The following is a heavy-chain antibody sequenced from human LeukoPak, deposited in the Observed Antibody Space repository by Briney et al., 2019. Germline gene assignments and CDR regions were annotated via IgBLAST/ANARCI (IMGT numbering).Heavy chain of an antibody. CDR2: ISNSGGST. CDR1: GFTFSTYA. V-gene: IGHV3-23*01. J-gene: IGHJ4*02. D-gene: IGHD4-17*01. CDR3: AKDRYGDNADYFDY. Sequence: GGSLRLSCAASGFTFSTYAMTWVRQAPGKGLEWVSGISNSGGSTYYADSVKGRFTISRDNPKNTLYLQMNSLRAEDTAVYYCAKDRYGDNADYFDYWGQGTLVTVSS.